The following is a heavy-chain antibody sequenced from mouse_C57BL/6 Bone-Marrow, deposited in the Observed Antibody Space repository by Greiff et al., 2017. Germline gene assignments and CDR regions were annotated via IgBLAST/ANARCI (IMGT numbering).Heavy chain of an antibody. D-gene: IGHD2-5*01. V-gene: IGHV5-12*01. J-gene: IGHJ3*01. CDR2: ISNGGGST. Sequence: DVMLVESGGGLVQPGGSLKLSCAASGFTFSDYYMYWVRQTPEKRLEWVAYISNGGGSTYYPDTVKGRFTISRDNAKNTLYLQMSRLKSEDTAMYYCARRYSNYVGFAYWGQGTLVTVSA. CDR3: ARRYSNYVGFAY. CDR1: GFTFSDYY.